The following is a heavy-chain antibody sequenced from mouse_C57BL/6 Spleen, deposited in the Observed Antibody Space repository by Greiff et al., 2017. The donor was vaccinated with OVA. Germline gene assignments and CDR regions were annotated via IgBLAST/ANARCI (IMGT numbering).Heavy chain of an antibody. Sequence: QVQLQQSGPELVKPGASVKISCKASGYTFTDYYINWVKQRPGQGLEWIGWIYPGSGNTKYNEKFKGKATLTVDTSSSTAYMQLRSLTSEDSAVYFCERGRDYYGSRGYFDYWGQGTTLTVSS. J-gene: IGHJ2*01. D-gene: IGHD1-1*01. V-gene: IGHV1-84*01. CDR3: ERGRDYYGSRGYFDY. CDR1: GYTFTDYY. CDR2: IYPGSGNT.